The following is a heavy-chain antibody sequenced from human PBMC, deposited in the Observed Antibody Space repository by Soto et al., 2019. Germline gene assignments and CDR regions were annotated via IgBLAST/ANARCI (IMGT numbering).Heavy chain of an antibody. CDR3: AKDLGYSSGWYPPYFDY. J-gene: IGHJ4*02. CDR1: GFTFSSYG. Sequence: QVQLVESGGGVVQPGRSLRLSCAASGFTFSSYGMHWVRQAPGKGLEWVAVISYDGSNKYYADSVKGRFTISRDNSKNTLYLQMNSLRAEDTAVYYCAKDLGYSSGWYPPYFDYWGQGTLVTVSS. CDR2: ISYDGSNK. D-gene: IGHD6-19*01. V-gene: IGHV3-30*18.